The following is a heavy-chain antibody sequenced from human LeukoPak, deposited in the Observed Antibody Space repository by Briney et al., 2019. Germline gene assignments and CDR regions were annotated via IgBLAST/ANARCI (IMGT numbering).Heavy chain of an antibody. V-gene: IGHV3-21*01. D-gene: IGHD3-10*01. J-gene: IGHJ4*02. CDR3: ARDRGSTMVRREIGFFDY. CDR1: GFTFSSYN. Sequence: GGSLRLSCAASGFTFSSYNMNWVRQAPGKGLEWVSSISSRSNYIYLADSLKGRFTISRDNAKNSLYLQMNSLRAEDTAMYYCARDRGSTMVRREIGFFDYLGQGTLVTVSS. CDR2: ISSRSNYI.